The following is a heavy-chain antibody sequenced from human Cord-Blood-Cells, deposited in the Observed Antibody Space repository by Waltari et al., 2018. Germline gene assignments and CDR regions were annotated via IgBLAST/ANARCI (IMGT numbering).Heavy chain of an antibody. CDR1: GYTFTGYY. CDR2: INPNSGGT. Sequence: QVQLVQSGAEVKKPGASVKVSCKASGYTFTGYYMHWVRQAPGQGLEWMGLINPNSGGTNYAQKFQGWVTITSDTSSSTCYMELSRLRSDDTAVYYCARDRGSSHDAFDIWGQGTMVTVSS. J-gene: IGHJ3*02. D-gene: IGHD6-6*01. CDR3: ARDRGSSHDAFDI. V-gene: IGHV1-2*04.